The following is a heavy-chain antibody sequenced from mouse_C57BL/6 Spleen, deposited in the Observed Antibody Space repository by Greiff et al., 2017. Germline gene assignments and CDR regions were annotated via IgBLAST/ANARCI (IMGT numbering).Heavy chain of an antibody. CDR2: IYPGDGDT. J-gene: IGHJ2*01. V-gene: IGHV1-82*01. D-gene: IGHD6-5*01. CDR1: GYAFSSSW. CDR3: ARSTTQYYFDY. Sequence: QVQLQQSGPELVKPGASVKISCKASGYAFSSSWMNWVKQRPGKGLEWIGRIYPGDGDTNYNGKFKGKDTLTADKSSSTAYMQLSSLTSEDSAVYFCARSTTQYYFDYWGQGTTLTVSS.